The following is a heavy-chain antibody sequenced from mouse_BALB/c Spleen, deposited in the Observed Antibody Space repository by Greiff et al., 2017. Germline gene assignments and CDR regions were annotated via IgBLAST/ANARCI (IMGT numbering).Heavy chain of an antibody. D-gene: IGHD1-3*01. V-gene: IGHV1-82*01. CDR1: GYAFSSSW. Sequence: QVQLKQSGPELVKPGASVKISCKASGYAFSSSWMNWVKQRPGQGLEWIGRIYPGDGDTNYNGKFKGKATLTADKSSSTAYMQLSSLTSVDSAVYFCARYKDYAMDYWGQGTSVTVSS. J-gene: IGHJ4*01. CDR3: ARYKDYAMDY. CDR2: IYPGDGDT.